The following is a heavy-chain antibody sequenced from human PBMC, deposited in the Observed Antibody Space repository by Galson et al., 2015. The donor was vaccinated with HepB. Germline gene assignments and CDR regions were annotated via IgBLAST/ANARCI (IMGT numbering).Heavy chain of an antibody. J-gene: IGHJ6*02. CDR1: GGTFSSSV. CDR2: IVSIFGTP. D-gene: IGHD3-16*01. V-gene: IGHV1-69*06. Sequence: SVKVSCKASGGTFSSSVISWVRQAPGQGLEWMGGIVSIFGTPKYAQKFQGRVTISADKSTSTAYLELSSLRSEDTAVYYCATRFGEFTDYYYGLDVWGQGTTVTVSS. CDR3: ATRFGEFTDYYYGLDV.